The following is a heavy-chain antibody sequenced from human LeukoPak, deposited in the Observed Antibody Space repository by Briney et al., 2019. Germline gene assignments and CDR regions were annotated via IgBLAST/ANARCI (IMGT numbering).Heavy chain of an antibody. Sequence: GGSLRLSCAASGFTFSSYAMSWVRQAPGKGLEWVSAISGSGGSTYYADSVKGRFTISRGNSKNTLYLQMGSLRAEDMAVYYCARARRPVGLDYFDYWGQGTLVTVSS. CDR2: ISGSGGST. CDR1: GFTFSSYA. V-gene: IGHV3-23*01. J-gene: IGHJ4*02. CDR3: ARARRPVGLDYFDY. D-gene: IGHD1-26*01.